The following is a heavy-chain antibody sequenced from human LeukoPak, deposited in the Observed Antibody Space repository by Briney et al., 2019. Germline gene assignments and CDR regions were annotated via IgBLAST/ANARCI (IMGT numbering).Heavy chain of an antibody. V-gene: IGHV1-2*02. CDR3: ARGGSSIAALTGPT. CDR1: GYTFTGYY. J-gene: IGHJ5*02. CDR2: IDPNSGGT. D-gene: IGHD6-6*01. Sequence: GSVKVSCKASGYTFTGYYMRWVRQAPGQGLEWMGWIDPNSGGTNYAQKFQGRVTMTRDTSISTAYMELSRLRSDDTAVYYCARGGSSIAALTGPTWGQGTLVTVSS.